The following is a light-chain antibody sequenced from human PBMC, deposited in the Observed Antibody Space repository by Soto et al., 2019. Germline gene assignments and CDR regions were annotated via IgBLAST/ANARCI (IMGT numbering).Light chain of an antibody. CDR1: QGIRND. V-gene: IGKV1-17*01. CDR2: SAS. J-gene: IGKJ1*01. Sequence: DIHMTHSPSSLSASVWDIGAIVWRASQGIRNDLAWYQQKPGKAPEGLIYSASSLHSGVPSRFSGSGSGTDFSLTISSLQPEDFATYYCLQYNSYPRTFGQGTKVDI. CDR3: LQYNSYPRT.